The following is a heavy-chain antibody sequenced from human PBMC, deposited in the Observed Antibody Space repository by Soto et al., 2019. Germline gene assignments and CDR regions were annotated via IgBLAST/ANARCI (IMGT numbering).Heavy chain of an antibody. J-gene: IGHJ4*02. CDR3: ARIGDYGSDY. Sequence: SGPTLVNPTQTLTLTCTFSGFSLSTSGMRVSWIRQPPGKALEWLARIDWDDDNFYSTSLKTRLTISKDTSKNQVVLTMTNMDPVDTATYYCARIGDYGSDYWGQGTLVTVSS. CDR2: IDWDDDN. CDR1: GFSLSTSGMR. V-gene: IGHV2-70*04. D-gene: IGHD4-17*01.